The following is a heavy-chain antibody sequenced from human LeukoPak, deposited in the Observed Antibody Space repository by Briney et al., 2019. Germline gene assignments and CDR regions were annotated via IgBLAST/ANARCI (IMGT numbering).Heavy chain of an antibody. V-gene: IGHV5-51*01. CDR3: ARRGGGVTKPFDY. D-gene: IGHD3-16*01. Sequence: FPSQVTISGDKSINTAYLQWSSLKASDTAMYYCARRGGGVTKPFDYWGQGTLVTVSS. J-gene: IGHJ4*02.